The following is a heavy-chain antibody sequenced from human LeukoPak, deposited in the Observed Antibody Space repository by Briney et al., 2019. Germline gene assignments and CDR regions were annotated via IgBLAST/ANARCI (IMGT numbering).Heavy chain of an antibody. CDR1: GFTFSDYA. J-gene: IGHJ4*02. V-gene: IGHV3-49*04. CDR2: IRSRAYGGTT. Sequence: GGSLRLSCTASGFTFSDYAMSWVRQAPGKGLEWVGFIRSRAYGGTTEYAASVKGRFTISRDDSKSIAYLQMNSLKTEDTAVYYCTSQHGYWGQGTLVTVSS. CDR3: TSQHGY.